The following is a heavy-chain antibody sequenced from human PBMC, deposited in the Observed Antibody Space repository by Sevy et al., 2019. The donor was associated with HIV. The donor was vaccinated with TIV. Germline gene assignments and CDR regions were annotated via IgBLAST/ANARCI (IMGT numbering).Heavy chain of an antibody. D-gene: IGHD3-22*01. J-gene: IGHJ4*02. CDR3: ARGNAVVVDY. Sequence: ASVKVSCKASGYTFISYGISWVRQAPGQGPDGMGWISAYNGNTKYAQKIQGRVTMTTDTSTSTAYMESRSLRSDDTDVSYCARGNAVVVDYWGQGTLVTVSS. CDR1: GYTFISYG. V-gene: IGHV1-18*01. CDR2: ISAYNGNT.